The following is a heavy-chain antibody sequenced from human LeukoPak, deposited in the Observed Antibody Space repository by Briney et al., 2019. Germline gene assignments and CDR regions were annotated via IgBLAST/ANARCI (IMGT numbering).Heavy chain of an antibody. D-gene: IGHD6-25*01. J-gene: IGHJ4*02. Sequence: GGSLRLSCVASGFTFSNYGMSWVRQAPGKGLEWVSGISGSGGSTYYADSVKGRFTISRDNSKNTLYVQMNSLRAEDTAVYYCAKEKSSGWNDFDYWGQGTLATVSS. CDR1: GFTFSNYG. V-gene: IGHV3-23*01. CDR3: AKEKSSGWNDFDY. CDR2: ISGSGGST.